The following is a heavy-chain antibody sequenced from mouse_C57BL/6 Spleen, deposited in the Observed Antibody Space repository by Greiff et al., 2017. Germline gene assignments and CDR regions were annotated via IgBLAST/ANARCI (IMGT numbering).Heavy chain of an antibody. Sequence: QVQLQQPGAELVMPGASVKLSCKASGYTFTSYWMHWVKQRPGQGLEWIGEIDPSDSYTNYNQKFKGKSTLTVDKSSSTAYMQLSSLTSEDSAVYYCAREGWLRRTWFAYWGQGTLVTVSA. CDR3: AREGWLRRTWFAY. D-gene: IGHD2-2*01. CDR1: GYTFTSYW. CDR2: IDPSDSYT. J-gene: IGHJ3*01. V-gene: IGHV1-69*01.